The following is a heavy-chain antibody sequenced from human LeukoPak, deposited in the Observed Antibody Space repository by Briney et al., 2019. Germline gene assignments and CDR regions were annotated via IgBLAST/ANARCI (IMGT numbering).Heavy chain of an antibody. J-gene: IGHJ4*02. CDR3: SVDYGSGSHKVQY. V-gene: IGHV4-61*01. CDR2: IYYSGST. D-gene: IGHD3-10*01. CDR1: GASVNSGSYY. Sequence: SETLSHTCTVSGASVNSGSYYLSWIPQSPGKGLEWIGYIYYSGSTNYSPSFKSRVTVSLYTSKKQFSLKLTAVTAEDAAVYYCSVDYGSGSHKVQYWGQGTLVTVS.